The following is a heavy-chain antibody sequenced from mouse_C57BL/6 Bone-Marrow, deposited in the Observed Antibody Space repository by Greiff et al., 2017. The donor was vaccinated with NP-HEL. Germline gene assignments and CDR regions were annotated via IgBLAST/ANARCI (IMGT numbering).Heavy chain of an antibody. CDR1: GFTFSDYG. D-gene: IGHD1-1*01. CDR2: ISSGSSTI. Sequence: EVMLVESGGGLVKPGGSLKLSCAASGFTFSDYGMHWVRQAPEKGLECFSYISSGSSTIYYADTVKGRFTISRDNAKNTLFLQMTSLRSEDTAMYYCATPLYGSSYIYAMDYWGQGTSVTVSS. J-gene: IGHJ4*01. CDR3: ATPLYGSSYIYAMDY. V-gene: IGHV5-17*01.